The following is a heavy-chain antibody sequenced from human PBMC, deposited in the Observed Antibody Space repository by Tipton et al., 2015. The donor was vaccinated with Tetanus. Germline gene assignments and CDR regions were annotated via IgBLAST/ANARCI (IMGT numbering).Heavy chain of an antibody. J-gene: IGHJ3*02. CDR2: ISGSGGST. D-gene: IGHD6-6*01. V-gene: IGHV3-23*01. CDR3: ARPPYTSSSVSPDAFDI. CDR1: GFTFSSYA. Sequence: SLRLSCAASGFTFSSYAMSWVRQAPGKGLEWVSAISGSGGSTYYADSVKGRFTISRDNSKNTLYLQMNSLRPEDTAVYYCARPPYTSSSVSPDAFDIWGQGTMVTVSS.